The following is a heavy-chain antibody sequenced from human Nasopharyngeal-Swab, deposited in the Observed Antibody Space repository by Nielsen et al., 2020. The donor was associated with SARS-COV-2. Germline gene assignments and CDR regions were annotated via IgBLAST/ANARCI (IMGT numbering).Heavy chain of an antibody. CDR1: GFIVTYNY. Sequence: GGSLRLSCAASGFIVTYNYMSWVRQAPGKGLEWVSLISTGGTTSYADSVKGRFTISRDISKNTLYLQMNSLRAEDTAVYYCARDLCGGDCYYPRGFFDLWGRGTLVTVSS. D-gene: IGHD2-21*01. CDR3: ARDLCGGDCYYPRGFFDL. J-gene: IGHJ2*01. V-gene: IGHV3-53*01. CDR2: ISTGGTT.